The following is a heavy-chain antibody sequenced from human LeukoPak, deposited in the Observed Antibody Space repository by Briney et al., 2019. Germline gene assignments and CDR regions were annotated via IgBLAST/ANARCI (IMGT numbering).Heavy chain of an antibody. Sequence: SQTLSLTCAISADSVSSNSAAWNWIRQSPSRGLEWLGRTYYRSKWYNDYAVSVKSRITINPDTSKNQFSLQLNSVTPEDTAVYYCARDLEAYYDILTGYHYWGQGTLVTVSS. D-gene: IGHD3-9*01. CDR3: ARDLEAYYDILTGYHY. CDR1: ADSVSSNSAA. J-gene: IGHJ4*02. CDR2: TYYRSKWYN. V-gene: IGHV6-1*01.